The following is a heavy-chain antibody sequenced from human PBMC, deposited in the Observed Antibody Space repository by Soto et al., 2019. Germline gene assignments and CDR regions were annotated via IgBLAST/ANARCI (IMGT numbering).Heavy chain of an antibody. CDR3: ARRYGGAFDI. J-gene: IGHJ3*02. D-gene: IGHD4-17*01. Sequence: PAETLAVTWAGSGGSLSNYGYSLSWLRQPPGKGLEWIGYIYHSGSTYYNPSLKSRVTISVDMSKNQFSLKLSSVTAADTAVYYCARRYGGAFDIWGQGTMVTVSS. CDR1: GGSLSNYGYS. CDR2: IYHSGST. V-gene: IGHV4-61*08.